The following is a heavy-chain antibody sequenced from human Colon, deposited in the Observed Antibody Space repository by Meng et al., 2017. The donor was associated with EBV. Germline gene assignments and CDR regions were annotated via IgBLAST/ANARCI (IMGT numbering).Heavy chain of an antibody. D-gene: IGHD2-2*01. CDR1: GGSISNSDW. J-gene: IGHJ4*02. CDR2: IYRGGGT. CDR3: ARVRVIPAAVGFDY. Sequence: GQVRDSGPGPVEPSGTLSLTCAVSGGSISNSDWWSWVRQPPGKGLEWIGEIYRGGGTNYNPSFKSRVTISVDTSNNHFSLKLSYVTAADTAVYYCARVRVIPAAVGFDYWGQGTLVTVSS. V-gene: IGHV4-4*02.